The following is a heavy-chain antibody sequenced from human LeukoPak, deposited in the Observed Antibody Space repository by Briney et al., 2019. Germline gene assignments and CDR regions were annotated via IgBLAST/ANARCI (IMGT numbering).Heavy chain of an antibody. Sequence: GGSLRLSCAASGFTFSTYSMNWVRQAPGKGLEWVSYISSSSRTMYYADSVKGRFAISRDNVKKSLYLQMNSLRAEDTAVYYCARDLGLYDYGGNIDYWGQGTLVTVSS. J-gene: IGHJ4*02. CDR2: ISSSSRTM. V-gene: IGHV3-48*04. D-gene: IGHD4-23*01. CDR3: ARDLGLYDYGGNIDY. CDR1: GFTFSTYS.